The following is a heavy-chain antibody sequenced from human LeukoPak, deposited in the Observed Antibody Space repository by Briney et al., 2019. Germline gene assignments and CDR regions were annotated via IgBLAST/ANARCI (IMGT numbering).Heavy chain of an antibody. D-gene: IGHD2-2*01. CDR1: GYSISSGCY. CDR3: ARVRGYCSSTICYRYYFAY. Sequence: PSETLSLTCTVSGYSISSGCYWGWIRQPPGKGLEWIGTIYHSGSTYYNPSLKSRVTISVDTYKNQFSLKLTSVTAADTAVYYCARVRGYCSSTICYRYYFAYWGQGPLVTVSS. V-gene: IGHV4-38-2*02. J-gene: IGHJ4*02. CDR2: IYHSGST.